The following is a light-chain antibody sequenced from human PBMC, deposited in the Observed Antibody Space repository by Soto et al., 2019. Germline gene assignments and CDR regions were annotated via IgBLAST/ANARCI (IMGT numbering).Light chain of an antibody. V-gene: IGKV1-5*01. CDR2: DAS. CDR1: QSISSW. J-gene: IGKJ1*01. Sequence: DIKMNQSPSTLSASVGDRVTITCRASQSISSWLAWYQQKPGKAPKLLIYDASSLESGVPSRFSGSGSGTEVTLTISSLQPDDFATYYCQQYNSYPLTFGQGTKVDIK. CDR3: QQYNSYPLT.